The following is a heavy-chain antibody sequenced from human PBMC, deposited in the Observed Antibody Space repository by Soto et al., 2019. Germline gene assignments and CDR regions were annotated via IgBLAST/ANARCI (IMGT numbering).Heavy chain of an antibody. V-gene: IGHV1-46*01. CDR1: GYTFTKYY. CDR3: ARDSPYYYDSSGSYSNWFDP. D-gene: IGHD3-22*01. CDR2: INPSGGDT. Sequence: ASVKVSCKASGYTFTKYYMHWVRQAPGQGPEWMGIINPSGGDTTYAQKFQDRVTMTRDTSTSTVYMELSSLRSEDTAVYYCARDSPYYYDSSGSYSNWFDPWGLGTLVTVSS. J-gene: IGHJ5*02.